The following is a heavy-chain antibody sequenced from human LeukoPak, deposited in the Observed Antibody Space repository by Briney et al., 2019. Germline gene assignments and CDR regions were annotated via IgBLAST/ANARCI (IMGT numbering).Heavy chain of an antibody. CDR2: INHSGST. CDR1: GGSFSGYY. Sequence: SETLSLTCAVYGGSFSGYYWSWIRQPPGKGLEWIGEINHSGSTNYNPSLKSRVTISVDTSKNQFSLKLSSVTAADTAVYYCARGEAEGYYDILTGYYGPTSFDYWGQGTLVTVSS. J-gene: IGHJ4*02. V-gene: IGHV4-34*01. CDR3: ARGEAEGYYDILTGYYGPTSFDY. D-gene: IGHD3-9*01.